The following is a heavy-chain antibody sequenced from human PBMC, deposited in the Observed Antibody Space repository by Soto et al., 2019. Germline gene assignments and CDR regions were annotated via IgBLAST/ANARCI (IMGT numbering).Heavy chain of an antibody. V-gene: IGHV4-59*08. Sequence: SETLSLTCTVSGGSISSYYWSWIRQPPGKGLEWIGYIYYSGSTNYNPSLKSRVTISVDTSKNQFSLKLSSVTAADTAVYYCARSSIAAPPRGSRYNWFDPWGQGTLVTVSS. D-gene: IGHD6-6*01. CDR1: GGSISSYY. CDR3: ARSSIAAPPRGSRYNWFDP. J-gene: IGHJ5*02. CDR2: IYYSGST.